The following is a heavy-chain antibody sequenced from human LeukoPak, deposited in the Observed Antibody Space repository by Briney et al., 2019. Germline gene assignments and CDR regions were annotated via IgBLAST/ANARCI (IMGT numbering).Heavy chain of an antibody. CDR3: ARVSLYSYGSFDY. V-gene: IGHV3-48*03. D-gene: IGHD5-18*01. CDR1: EFTFSSYE. CDR2: IDTSDSTI. Sequence: GRSLRLSCAASEFTFSSYEMNWVRQAPRKGLEWVSYIDTSDSTIYYADSVKGRFTISRDNAKNSLYLQMNRLRAEDTAIYYCARVSLYSYGSFDYWGQGTLVTVSS. J-gene: IGHJ4*02.